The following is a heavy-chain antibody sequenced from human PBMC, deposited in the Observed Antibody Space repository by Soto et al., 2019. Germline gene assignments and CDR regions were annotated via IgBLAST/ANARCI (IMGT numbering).Heavy chain of an antibody. CDR2: IYSGGYT. CDR3: GPRPGGGGY. V-gene: IGHV3-53*01. J-gene: IGHJ4*02. CDR1: GFTVSNNY. D-gene: IGHD3-10*01. Sequence: EVQLVESGGGLIQPGGSLRLSCAVSGFTVSNNYMSWVRQAPGKGLEGVSVIYSGGYTAYGDSVKGRFTISRDNSKNKLYFQMNSLGADHPAVFFWGPRPGGGGYWGQGTLVTVSS.